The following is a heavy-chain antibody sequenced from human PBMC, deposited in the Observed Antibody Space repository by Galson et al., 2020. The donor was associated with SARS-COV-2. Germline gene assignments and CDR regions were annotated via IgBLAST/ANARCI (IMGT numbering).Heavy chain of an antibody. V-gene: IGHV4-30-2*01. J-gene: IGHJ3*02. CDR1: GGSISSGGYS. D-gene: IGHD2-2*01. CDR3: ARSPECSSASCYSDAFDI. CDR2: IYHSGST. Sequence: SETLSLTCAVSGGSISSGGYSWSWIRQPPGKGLEWIGYIYHSGSTYYNPSLKSRVTISVDRSKNQFSLKLSSVTAADTAVYYCARSPECSSASCYSDAFDIWGQGTMVTVSS.